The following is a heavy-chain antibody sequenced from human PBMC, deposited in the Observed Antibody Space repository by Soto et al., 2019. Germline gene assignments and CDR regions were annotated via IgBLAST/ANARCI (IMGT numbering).Heavy chain of an antibody. Sequence: GGSLRLSCAASGFTFSDHNMDWVRQAPGKGLEWVGRIRNKGDTYTTEYAASVKGRFTISRDDSKNSLCLQMNSLRAEDTAVYYCARDVGRYFDWLPDDAFDIWGQGTMVTVSS. CDR2: IRNKGDTYTT. D-gene: IGHD3-9*01. J-gene: IGHJ3*02. V-gene: IGHV3-72*01. CDR1: GFTFSDHN. CDR3: ARDVGRYFDWLPDDAFDI.